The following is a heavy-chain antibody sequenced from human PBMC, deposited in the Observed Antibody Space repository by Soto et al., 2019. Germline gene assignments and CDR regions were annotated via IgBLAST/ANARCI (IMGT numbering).Heavy chain of an antibody. V-gene: IGHV3-21*01. D-gene: IGHD5-18*01. CDR1: GFTFSSYS. CDR2: ISSSSSYI. J-gene: IGHJ4*02. Sequence: EVQLVESGGGLVKPGGSLRLSCAASGFTFSSYSMNWVRQAPGKGLEWVSSISSSSSYIYYADSVKGRFTISRDNAKNSLYLQMNSLRAEDTAVYYCAGGVDTAMAPGYWGQGTLVPVSS. CDR3: AGGVDTAMAPGY.